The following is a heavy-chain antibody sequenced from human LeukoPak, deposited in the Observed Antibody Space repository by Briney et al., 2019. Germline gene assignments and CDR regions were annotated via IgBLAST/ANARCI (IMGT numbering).Heavy chain of an antibody. D-gene: IGHD3-22*01. CDR2: INPNSGGT. CDR3: ARVRYYDSSGYYFSY. J-gene: IGHJ4*02. CDR1: GYTSTGYY. Sequence: ASVKVSCKASGYTSTGYYMHWVRQAPGQGLEWMGWINPNSGGTNYAQKFQGRVTMTRDTSISTAYMELSRLRSDDTAVYYCARVRYYDSSGYYFSYWGQGTLVTVSS. V-gene: IGHV1-2*02.